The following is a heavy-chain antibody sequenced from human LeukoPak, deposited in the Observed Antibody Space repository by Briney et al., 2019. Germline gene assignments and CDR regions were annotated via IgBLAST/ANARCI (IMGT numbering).Heavy chain of an antibody. V-gene: IGHV3-30*02. D-gene: IGHD5-18*01. Sequence: SGGSLRLSCAASGFTFSSYGMHWVRQAPGKGLEWVAFIRYDGSNKYYADSVKGRFSISRDNSKNTLYLQMNSLRAEDTAVYYCAKWKTLTAMAYYFDHWGHGTLVAVSS. CDR1: GFTFSSYG. CDR2: IRYDGSNK. J-gene: IGHJ4*01. CDR3: AKWKTLTAMAYYFDH.